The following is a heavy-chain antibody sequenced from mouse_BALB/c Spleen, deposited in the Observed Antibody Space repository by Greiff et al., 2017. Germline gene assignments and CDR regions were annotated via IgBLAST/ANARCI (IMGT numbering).Heavy chain of an antibody. D-gene: IGHD3-2*01. CDR2: IWGDGST. CDR3: ARVQIGRQLGLSWFAY. V-gene: IGHV2-6-7*01. CDR1: GFSLTGYG. J-gene: IGHJ3*01. Sequence: QVQLQQSGPGLVAPSQSLSITCTVSGFSLTGYGVNWVRQPPGKGLEWLGMIWGDGSTDYNSALKSRLSISKDNSKSQVFLKMNSLQTDDTARYYCARVQIGRQLGLSWFAYWGQGTLVTVSA.